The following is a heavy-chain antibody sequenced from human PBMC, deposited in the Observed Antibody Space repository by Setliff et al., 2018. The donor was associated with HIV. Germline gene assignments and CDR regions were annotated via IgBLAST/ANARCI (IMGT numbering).Heavy chain of an antibody. J-gene: IGHJ4*02. CDR1: GGSISSHY. D-gene: IGHD2-21*02. Sequence: SETLSLTCTVSGGSISSHYWSWIRQPPGKGLEWIGSIYYSGSTNYNPSLKSRVTISVDTSKTQYSLKMISVTAADTAMYYCAISIVGVTSEMYWAQGTLVTVSS. V-gene: IGHV4-59*11. CDR3: AISIVGVTSEMY. CDR2: IYYSGST.